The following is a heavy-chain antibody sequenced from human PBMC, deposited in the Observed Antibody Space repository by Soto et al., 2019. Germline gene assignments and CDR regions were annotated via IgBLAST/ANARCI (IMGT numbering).Heavy chain of an antibody. CDR1: GFTFSYYG. V-gene: IGHV3-30*18. CDR2: ISYDGSNR. Sequence: QVQLVESGGGVVQPGKSLRLSCAAYGFTFSYYGLHWVRHAPGKGLERVAGISYDGSNRYYGDSVKGRFSISRDNPNNSLYLQMNSLRDEDTAVYYCAKGGRIPTSSVDYWGQGTLVTVSS. J-gene: IGHJ4*02. CDR3: AKGGRIPTSSVDY. D-gene: IGHD2-2*01.